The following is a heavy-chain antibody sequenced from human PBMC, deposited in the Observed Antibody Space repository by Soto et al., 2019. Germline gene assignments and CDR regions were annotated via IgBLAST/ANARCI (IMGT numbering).Heavy chain of an antibody. CDR2: FSGSGGST. CDR3: AKDRYDYAGGGGFDQ. J-gene: IGHJ4*02. CDR1: GFTLSSYA. Sequence: EVQLLESGGGLVQPGGSLRLSCVASGFTLSSYAMSWVRQAPGKGLEWVSGFSGSGGSTYYEDSVKGRFTISRDKSKNTLYLQMNSVRAEDTAVYFCAKDRYDYAGGGGFDQWGQGTLVTVSS. D-gene: IGHD4-17*01. V-gene: IGHV3-23*01.